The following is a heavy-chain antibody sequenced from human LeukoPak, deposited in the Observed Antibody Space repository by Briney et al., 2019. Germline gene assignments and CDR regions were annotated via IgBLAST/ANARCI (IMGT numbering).Heavy chain of an antibody. Sequence: GASVKVSCKASGGTFSSYDISWVRQGPGQGLEWMGGIIPFFGTVNYARKFQGRVTITADKSTSTAYMELSSLRSEDTAVYYCAREREWELLFEVGNYFDYWGQGTLVTVSS. J-gene: IGHJ4*02. V-gene: IGHV1-69*06. D-gene: IGHD1-26*01. CDR2: IIPFFGTV. CDR3: AREREWELLFEVGNYFDY. CDR1: GGTFSSYD.